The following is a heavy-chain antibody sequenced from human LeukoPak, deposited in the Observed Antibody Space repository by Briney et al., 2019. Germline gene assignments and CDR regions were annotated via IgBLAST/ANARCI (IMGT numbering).Heavy chain of an antibody. CDR3: ARGMAAGY. CDR1: GGSLSGYY. J-gene: IGHJ4*02. CDR2: INHSGST. V-gene: IGHV4-34*01. Sequence: SETLCLTCAVYGGSLSGYYWSWIRQPPGKGLEWIGEINHSGSTNYNPSLKSRVTISVDTSKNQFSLKLSSVTAADTAVYYCARGMAAGYWGQGTLVTVSS. D-gene: IGHD5-24*01.